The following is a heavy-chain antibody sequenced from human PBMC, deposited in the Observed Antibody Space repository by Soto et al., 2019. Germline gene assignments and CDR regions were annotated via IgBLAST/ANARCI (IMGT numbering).Heavy chain of an antibody. CDR3: AKAYSGYVPPYYYFDY. CDR1: GFTFSSYS. D-gene: IGHD5-12*01. J-gene: IGHJ4*02. Sequence: PGGSLRLSCAASGFTFSSYSMNWVRQAPGKGLEWVAVISYDGSNKYYADSVKGRFTISRDNSKNTLYLQMNSLRAEDTAVYYCAKAYSGYVPPYYYFDYWGQGTLVTVSS. CDR2: ISYDGSNK. V-gene: IGHV3-30*18.